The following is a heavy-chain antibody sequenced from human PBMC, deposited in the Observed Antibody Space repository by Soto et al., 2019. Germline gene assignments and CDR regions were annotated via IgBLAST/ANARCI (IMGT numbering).Heavy chain of an antibody. CDR2: IYYSGST. CDR3: ASRALYGMDV. J-gene: IGHJ6*02. D-gene: IGHD3-10*01. Sequence: ETLSLTCTVSGGSISSSSYYWGWIRQPPGKGLEWIGSIYYSGSTYYNPSLKSRVTISVDTSKNQFSLKLSSVTAADTAVYYCASRALYGMDVWGQGTTVTVSS. V-gene: IGHV4-39*01. CDR1: GGSISSSSYY.